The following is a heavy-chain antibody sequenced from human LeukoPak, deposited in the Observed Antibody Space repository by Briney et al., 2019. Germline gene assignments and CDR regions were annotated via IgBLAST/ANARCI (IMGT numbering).Heavy chain of an antibody. CDR3: AKPNSGDSGWYGPDY. V-gene: IGHV3-66*04. Sequence: GGSLRLSCAASGFNVSSNYMTWVRQAPGKGLEWVSIIYSCCSTYYADSVKGRFTISRDNSKNTLYLQMNSLRAEDTAVYYCAKPNSGDSGWYGPDYWGQGTLVTVSS. J-gene: IGHJ4*02. CDR2: IYSCCST. D-gene: IGHD6-19*01. CDR1: GFNVSSNY.